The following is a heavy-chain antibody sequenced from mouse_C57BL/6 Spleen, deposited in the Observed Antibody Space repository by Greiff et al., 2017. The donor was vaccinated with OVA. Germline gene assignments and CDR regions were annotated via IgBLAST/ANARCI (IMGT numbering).Heavy chain of an antibody. D-gene: IGHD3-2*02. Sequence: QVQLQQPGAELVRPGTSVKLSCKASGYTFTSYWMHWVKQRPGQGLEWIGDIYPGSGSTNYNEKFKSKATLTVDTSSSTAYMQLSSLTSEDSAVYYCARGDSSGYGWFAYWGQGTLVTVSA. J-gene: IGHJ3*01. CDR3: ARGDSSGYGWFAY. V-gene: IGHV1-55*01. CDR1: GYTFTSYW. CDR2: IYPGSGST.